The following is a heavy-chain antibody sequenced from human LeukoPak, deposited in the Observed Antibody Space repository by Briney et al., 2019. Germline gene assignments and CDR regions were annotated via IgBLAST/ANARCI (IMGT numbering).Heavy chain of an antibody. CDR1: GGSMNTYY. CDR2: IYYSGST. D-gene: IGHD3-22*01. CDR3: ARVSLDFYGRSGYYYFDY. Sequence: PSETLSLTCTVTGGSMNTYYWSWIRQPPGKGLEWIGYIYYSGSTSYSPSLRSRVTMSVDTSKNQFSLNLRSVTAADTAVYYCARVSLDFYGRSGYYYFDYWGQGTLATVSS. V-gene: IGHV4-59*01. J-gene: IGHJ4*02.